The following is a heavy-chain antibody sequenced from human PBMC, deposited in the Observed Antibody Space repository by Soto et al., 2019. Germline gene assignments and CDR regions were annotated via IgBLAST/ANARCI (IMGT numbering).Heavy chain of an antibody. CDR1: GFTDSSKY. J-gene: IGHJ6*03. D-gene: IGHD2-15*01. CDR3: ARDDILCSGGSCYGVPMDV. CDR2: IQSGGTT. Sequence: EVQLVESGGGLLQPGGSLRLSCAASGFTDSSKYMSWVRQAPGKGLEWVSLIQSGGTTYYADSVKGRFTISRDSSKNMSHLQMDSLRAEDTAVYYCARDDILCSGGSCYGVPMDVCGKGTTVTVSS. V-gene: IGHV3-66*01.